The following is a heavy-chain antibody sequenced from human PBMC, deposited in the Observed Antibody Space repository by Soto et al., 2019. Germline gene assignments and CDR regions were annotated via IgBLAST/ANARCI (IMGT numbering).Heavy chain of an antibody. J-gene: IGHJ4*02. CDR1: GYTFTSYY. CDR3: AWSYCSSTSCYGGLDY. V-gene: IGHV1-46*03. CDR2: INPSGGST. D-gene: IGHD2-2*01. Sequence: QVQLVQSGAEVKKPGASVKVSCKASGYTFTSYYMHWVRQAPGQGLEWMGIINPSGGSTSYAQKFQGRVTRTRDTSTSTVYMELSSLRSEDTAVYYCAWSYCSSTSCYGGLDYWGQGTLVTVSS.